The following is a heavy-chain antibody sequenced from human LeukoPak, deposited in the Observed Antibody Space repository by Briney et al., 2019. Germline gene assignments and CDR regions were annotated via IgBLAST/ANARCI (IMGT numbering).Heavy chain of an antibody. D-gene: IGHD4-17*01. CDR2: ISSDGSNK. CDR1: GFNFSSHA. J-gene: IGHJ4*02. CDR3: AKARATVTYGPEDY. Sequence: PGGSLRLSCAASGFNFSSHAMHWVRQAPGKGLEWVALISSDGSNKYYADSVKGRFTISRDNSKSTVYLQMNSLRAEDTAVYYCAKARATVTYGPEDYWGQGTLVTVSS. V-gene: IGHV3-30-3*01.